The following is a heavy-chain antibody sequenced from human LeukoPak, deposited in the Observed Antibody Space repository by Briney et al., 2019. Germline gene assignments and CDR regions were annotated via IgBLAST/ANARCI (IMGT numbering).Heavy chain of an antibody. V-gene: IGHV3-23*01. D-gene: IGHD2-15*01. J-gene: IGHJ4*02. CDR1: GFTFSSYA. Sequence: PGGSLRLSCAASGFTFSSYAMSWVRQAPGKGLEWVSGTSGSGGSTYYAGSVKGRFTISRDNSKNTPYLQMNSLRVEDMAVYYCAKNGGSQCYSHLDSWGQGTLVTVSS. CDR2: TSGSGGST. CDR3: AKNGGSQCYSHLDS.